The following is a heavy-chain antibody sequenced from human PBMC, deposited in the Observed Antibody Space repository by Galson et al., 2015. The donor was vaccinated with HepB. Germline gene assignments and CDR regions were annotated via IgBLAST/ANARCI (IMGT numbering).Heavy chain of an antibody. CDR2: VFPGDSHS. Sequence: VSCKGSGYHFSGYWIGWGRQMPGKGLEGLGTVFPGDSHSRYSPSFQGQVTISADKSPAHLQWSSLKASDTAMYYSARSSSGPLGYYGMDVWGQGTTVTVSS. D-gene: IGHD3-22*01. CDR1: GYHFSGYW. V-gene: IGHV5-51*01. J-gene: IGHJ6*02. CDR3: ARSSSGPLGYYGMDV.